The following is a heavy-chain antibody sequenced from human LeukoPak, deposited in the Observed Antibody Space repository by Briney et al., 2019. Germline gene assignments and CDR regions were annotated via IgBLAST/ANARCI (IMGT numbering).Heavy chain of an antibody. J-gene: IGHJ4*02. CDR3: ARDFETHYYGSSGYWGLDY. Sequence: GGSLRLSCAASGFTFSSYGMHWVRQAPGKGLEWVAVIWYDGSNKYYADSVKGRFTISRDNSKNTLYLQMNSLRAEDTAVYYCARDFETHYYGSSGYWGLDYWGQGTLVTVSS. V-gene: IGHV3-33*01. D-gene: IGHD3-22*01. CDR2: IWYDGSNK. CDR1: GFTFSSYG.